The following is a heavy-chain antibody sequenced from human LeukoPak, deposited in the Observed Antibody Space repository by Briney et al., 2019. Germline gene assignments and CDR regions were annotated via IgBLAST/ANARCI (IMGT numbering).Heavy chain of an antibody. V-gene: IGHV3-30*03. D-gene: IGHD3-3*01. J-gene: IGHJ4*02. Sequence: PGGSLRLSCAASGFTFSSCGMHWVRQAPGKGLEWVAVISYDGSNKYCADSVKGRFTISRDNSKNTLFLEMNSLRAEDTAVYYCARGIEDRITIFGYWGQGTLVTVSS. CDR1: GFTFSSCG. CDR2: ISYDGSNK. CDR3: ARGIEDRITIFGY.